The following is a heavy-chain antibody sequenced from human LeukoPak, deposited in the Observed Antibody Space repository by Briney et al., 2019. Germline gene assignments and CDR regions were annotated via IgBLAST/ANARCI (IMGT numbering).Heavy chain of an antibody. J-gene: IGHJ5*02. CDR3: ARLIRGYSSGWYRRDWFDP. Sequence: SETLSLTCTVSGGSISSYYWSWIRQPPGKGLEWIGYIYYSGSTNYNPSLKSRVTISVDTSKNQFSLKLSSVTAADTAVYYCARLIRGYSSGWYRRDWFDPWGQGTLVTVSS. CDR2: IYYSGST. CDR1: GGSISSYY. D-gene: IGHD6-19*01. V-gene: IGHV4-59*08.